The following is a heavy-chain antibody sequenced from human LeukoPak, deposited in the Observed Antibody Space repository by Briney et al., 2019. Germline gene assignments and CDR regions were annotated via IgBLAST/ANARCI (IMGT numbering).Heavy chain of an antibody. CDR3: ARAPSSGRYPSYFDY. D-gene: IGHD6-19*01. J-gene: IGHJ4*02. CDR1: GGSISSYY. CDR2: IYYSGST. Sequence: SETLSLTCTVSGGSISSYYWSWIRQPPGKGLEWIGYIYYSGSTNYNPSLKSRVTISVDTSKNQFSLKLSSVTAADTAVYYCARAPSSGRYPSYFDYWGQGTLVTVSS. V-gene: IGHV4-59*01.